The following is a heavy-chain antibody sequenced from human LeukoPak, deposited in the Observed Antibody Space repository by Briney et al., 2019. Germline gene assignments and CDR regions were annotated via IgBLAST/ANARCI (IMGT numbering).Heavy chain of an antibody. J-gene: IGHJ4*02. D-gene: IGHD6-13*01. CDR3: ARDPAGKYSSSWFDY. CDR1: GFTLSSYA. CDR2: IWYDGSNK. Sequence: GGSLRLSCTASGFTLSSYAMHWVRRAPGKGLEWVAVIWYDGSNKYYPDSVKGRFTISRDNSKNTLYLQMNSLRVEDTAVYYCARDPAGKYSSSWFDYWGQGTLVTVSS. V-gene: IGHV3-33*01.